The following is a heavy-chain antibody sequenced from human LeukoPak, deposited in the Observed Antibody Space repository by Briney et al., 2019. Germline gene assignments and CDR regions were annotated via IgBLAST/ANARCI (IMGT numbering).Heavy chain of an antibody. CDR3: AREIRYCSSTSCYFRFDP. Sequence: PSETLSLTCAVYGGSFSGYYWSWIRQPPGKGLEWIGEINHSGSTNYNPSLKSRVTISVDTSKNQFCLKLSSVTAADTAVYYCAREIRYCSSTSCYFRFDPWGQGTLVTVSS. V-gene: IGHV4-34*01. D-gene: IGHD2-2*01. CDR1: GGSFSGYY. J-gene: IGHJ5*02. CDR2: INHSGST.